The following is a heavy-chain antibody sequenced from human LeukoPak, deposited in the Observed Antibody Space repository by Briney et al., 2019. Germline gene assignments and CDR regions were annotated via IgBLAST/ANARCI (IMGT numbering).Heavy chain of an antibody. CDR3: ARVGIGYCSGGSCYWGYYGMDV. Sequence: PSETLSLTCTVSGGSISSYYWSWIRQPPGKGLEWIGYIYYSGSTNYNPSLKSRVTISVDTSKNKFSLKLSSVTAADTAVYYCARVGIGYCSGGSCYWGYYGMDVWGQGTTVTVSS. J-gene: IGHJ6*02. CDR1: GGSISSYY. D-gene: IGHD2-15*01. CDR2: IYYSGST. V-gene: IGHV4-59*01.